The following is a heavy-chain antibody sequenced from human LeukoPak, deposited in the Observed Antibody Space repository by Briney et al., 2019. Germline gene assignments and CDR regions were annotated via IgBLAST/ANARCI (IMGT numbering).Heavy chain of an antibody. V-gene: IGHV3-23*01. J-gene: IGHJ6*03. D-gene: IGHD6-19*01. CDR3: AKPASGWLNYYYYMDV. CDR1: GFTFSSYA. CDR2: ISGSGGST. Sequence: GGSLRLSCAASGFTFSSYAMSWVRQAPGKGLEWVSAISGSGGSTYYADSVKGRFTISRDNSKNTLYLQMNSLRAEDTAVYYCAKPASGWLNYYYYMDVWGKGTTVTVSS.